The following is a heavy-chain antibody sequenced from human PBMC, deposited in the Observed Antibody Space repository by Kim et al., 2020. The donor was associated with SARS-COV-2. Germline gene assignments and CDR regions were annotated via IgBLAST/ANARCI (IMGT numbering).Heavy chain of an antibody. CDR3: AHKGYYWYLDL. D-gene: IGHD2-15*01. V-gene: IGHV4-39*01. J-gene: IGHJ2*01. Sequence: NYYNPSRKSRVTIAVDTSNNQFYLKLSSVTAANTAVYYCAHKGYYWYLDLWGRGTLVTVSS. CDR2: N.